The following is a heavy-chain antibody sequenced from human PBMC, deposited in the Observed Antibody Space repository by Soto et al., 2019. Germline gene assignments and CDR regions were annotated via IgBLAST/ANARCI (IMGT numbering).Heavy chain of an antibody. Sequence: SVKVSCKSSGGTFSSHSINWVRQAPGQGLEWMGGIIPIFGPANFAKNFQGRVTITADESTTTAYMELSSLTSEDTAVYYCARRGSYYDAYFDYWGQGTLVTVSS. J-gene: IGHJ4*02. CDR2: IIPIFGPA. CDR3: ARRGSYYDAYFDY. D-gene: IGHD1-26*01. V-gene: IGHV1-69*13. CDR1: GGTFSSHS.